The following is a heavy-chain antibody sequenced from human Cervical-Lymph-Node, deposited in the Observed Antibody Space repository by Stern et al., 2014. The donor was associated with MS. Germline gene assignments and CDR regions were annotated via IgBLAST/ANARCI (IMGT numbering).Heavy chain of an antibody. CDR3: ARVAMTSLDY. CDR2: INPSGGST. V-gene: IGHV1-46*03. CDR1: GYTFTSYY. J-gene: IGHJ4*02. Sequence: QVQLVQSGAEVKKPGASVKVSCKASGYTFTSYYIHWVRQAPGQGLARLGIINPSGGSTSYEQKFQGRLTLTRHTSTSTFYMEPSSLRSEDTAVYYCARVAMTSLDYWGQGTLVTVSS.